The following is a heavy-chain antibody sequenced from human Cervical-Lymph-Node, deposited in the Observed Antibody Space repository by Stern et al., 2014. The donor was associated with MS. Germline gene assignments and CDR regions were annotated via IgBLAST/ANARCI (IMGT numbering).Heavy chain of an antibody. CDR2: IYYSGST. V-gene: IGHV4-31*03. D-gene: IGHD2-15*01. Sequence: QLQLQESGPGLVKPSQTLSLTCTVSGGSISSGGYYWSWIRQHPAKGLEWIGYIYYSGSTYYNPSLKSRVTISVDTSKNQFSLKLSSVTAADTAVYYCARDGSDIVPPHAFDIWGQGTMVTVSS. CDR3: ARDGSDIVPPHAFDI. J-gene: IGHJ3*02. CDR1: GGSISSGGYY.